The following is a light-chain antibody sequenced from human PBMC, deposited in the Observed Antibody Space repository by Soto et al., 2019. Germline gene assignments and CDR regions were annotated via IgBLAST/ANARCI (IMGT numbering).Light chain of an antibody. CDR3: QQYNIWPPWT. CDR1: QSVSSN. J-gene: IGKJ1*01. CDR2: GAS. V-gene: IGKV3-15*01. Sequence: EIVMTHSPATLSVSPCERATLSFSASQSVSSNLAWYQKKPGQAPRLLIYGASTRATGIPARFSGSGSATEFTLTISSLQSGDFAIYYCQQYNIWPPWTFGQGTKVDIK.